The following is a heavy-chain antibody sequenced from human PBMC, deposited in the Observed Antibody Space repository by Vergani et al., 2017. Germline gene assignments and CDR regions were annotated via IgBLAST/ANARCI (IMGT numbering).Heavy chain of an antibody. V-gene: IGHV4-34*01. Sequence: QVQLQQWGAGLLKPSETLSLTCAVYGGSFSGYYWSWIRQPPGKGLEWIGEINHSGSTNYNPSLKSRVTISVDTSKNQFSLKLSSVTAADTDVYYCASGIGYDFWSGYSYYFDYWGQGTLVTVSS. CDR1: GGSFSGYY. CDR2: INHSGST. J-gene: IGHJ4*02. CDR3: ASGIGYDFWSGYSYYFDY. D-gene: IGHD3-3*01.